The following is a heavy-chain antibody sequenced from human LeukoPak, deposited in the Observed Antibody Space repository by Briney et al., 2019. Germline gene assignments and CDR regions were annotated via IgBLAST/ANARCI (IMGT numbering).Heavy chain of an antibody. V-gene: IGHV3-7*01. CDR1: GFTFGSYW. D-gene: IGHD3-16*01. Sequence: PGGSLRLSCTASGFTFGSYWMSWVRQAPGKGLGWLANISEDGGDKFYVDSVKGRFVISRDNAKNSLFLHMNSLRVEDAATYYCTNMIDWGQGTPVTVSS. J-gene: IGHJ4*02. CDR2: ISEDGGDK. CDR3: TNMID.